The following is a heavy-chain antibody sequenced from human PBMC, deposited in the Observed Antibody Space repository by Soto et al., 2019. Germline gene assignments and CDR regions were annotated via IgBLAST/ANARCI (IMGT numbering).Heavy chain of an antibody. CDR1: GFTVSAKW. J-gene: IGHJ4*02. CDR3: AREMHLGSGWGDIDI. Sequence: DVQLVESGGALVQPGGSLGLSCAVSGFTVSAKWMSWVRQAPGKGLEWLANINEDGSKKFYVDSVKGRFTISKDNAKNSLYLQLGSLRADDTAVYYCAREMHLGSGWGDIDIWGRGTMVTVSS. CDR2: INEDGSKK. V-gene: IGHV3-7*03. D-gene: IGHD6-19*01.